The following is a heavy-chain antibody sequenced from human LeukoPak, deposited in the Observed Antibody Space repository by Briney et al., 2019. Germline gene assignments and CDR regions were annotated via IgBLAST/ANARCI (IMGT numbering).Heavy chain of an antibody. CDR1: GYTFTSYD. Sequence: ASVKVSCKASGYTFTSYDINWVRQATGQGLEWMGWMNSNSGNTGYAQKFQGRVTMTRNTSISTAYMELSSLRSEDTAVYYCARGRSYYYGSGSYRGWFDPWGQGTLVTVSS. D-gene: IGHD3-10*01. CDR3: ARGRSYYYGSGSYRGWFDP. V-gene: IGHV1-8*01. J-gene: IGHJ5*02. CDR2: MNSNSGNT.